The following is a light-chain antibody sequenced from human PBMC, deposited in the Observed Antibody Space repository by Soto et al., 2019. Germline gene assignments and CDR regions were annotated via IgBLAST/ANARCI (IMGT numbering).Light chain of an antibody. CDR1: SSDVGGYNY. V-gene: IGLV2-14*01. CDR2: EVS. CDR3: ASYASSVTYV. Sequence: QPVLTQPASVSGSPGQSITISCTGTSSDVGGYNYVSWYQLHPGKAPKLMIHEVSERPSGVSNRFSGSKSGNTASLTISGLQAEDEADYYCASYASSVTYVFGSGTKLTVL. J-gene: IGLJ1*01.